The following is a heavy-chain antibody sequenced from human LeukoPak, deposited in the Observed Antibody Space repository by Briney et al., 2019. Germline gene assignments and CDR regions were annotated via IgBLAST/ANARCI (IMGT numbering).Heavy chain of an antibody. CDR1: GFTFSSYA. V-gene: IGHV3-23*01. CDR3: ARCRLDDSSEI. CDR2: ISGSGDST. J-gene: IGHJ3*02. D-gene: IGHD3-22*01. Sequence: GGSLRLSCAASGFTFSSYAMSWVRQAPGKGLEWVSGISGSGDSTYYADSVKGRFTISRDNSKNSLYLQMNSLRAEDTAVYYCARCRLDDSSEIWGQGTMVTVSS.